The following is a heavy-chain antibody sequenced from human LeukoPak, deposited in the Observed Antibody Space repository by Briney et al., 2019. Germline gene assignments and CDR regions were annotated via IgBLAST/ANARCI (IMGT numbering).Heavy chain of an antibody. J-gene: IGHJ5*02. D-gene: IGHD6-13*01. CDR3: ARAEAHIAAAGTDYNWFDP. CDR2: IYYSGST. Sequence: PSETLSLTCTVSGGSISSSSYYWGWIRQPPGKGLERIGSIYYSGSTYYNPSLKSRVTISVDTSKNQFSLKLSSVTAADTAVYYCARAEAHIAAAGTDYNWFDPWGQGTLVTVSS. CDR1: GGSISSSSYY. V-gene: IGHV4-39*07.